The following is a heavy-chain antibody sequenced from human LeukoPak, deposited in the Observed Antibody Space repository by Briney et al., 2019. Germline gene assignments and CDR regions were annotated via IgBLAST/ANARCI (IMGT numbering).Heavy chain of an antibody. D-gene: IGHD6-13*01. CDR1: GGSINNYY. CDR2: IYSSGST. CDR3: ARHAAAGIAAAGTEFDY. V-gene: IGHV4-59*08. J-gene: IGHJ4*02. Sequence: SETLSLTCTVSGGSINNYYWSWIRQPPGRGLEWIGYIYSSGSTNYNPSLKSRVTISVDTSKNQFSLKLSSVTAADTAVYYCARHAAAGIAAAGTEFDYWGQGTLVTVSS.